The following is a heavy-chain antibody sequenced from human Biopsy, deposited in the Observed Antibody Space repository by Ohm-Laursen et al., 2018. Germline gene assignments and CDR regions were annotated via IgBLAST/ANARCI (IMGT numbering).Heavy chain of an antibody. D-gene: IGHD3-10*01. V-gene: IGHV1-2*02. Sequence: SSVKVSCKASGYTFTGYYMHWVRQAPGQGLEWMGWINPNSGGTNYAQKFQGRVTMTRDTSISTAYMELSRLRSDDTAVYFCARADPPLFYYGSGSSNWFDPWGQGTLVTVSS. CDR1: GYTFTGYY. J-gene: IGHJ5*02. CDR3: ARADPPLFYYGSGSSNWFDP. CDR2: INPNSGGT.